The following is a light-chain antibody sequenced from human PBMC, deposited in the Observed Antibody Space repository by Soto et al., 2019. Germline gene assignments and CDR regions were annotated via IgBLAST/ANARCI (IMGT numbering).Light chain of an antibody. CDR3: QQCYGTPFT. CDR1: QTINSY. J-gene: IGKJ5*01. V-gene: IGKV1-39*01. CDR2: TAS. Sequence: DIRMTQSPSSLSASVGDRVSITCRASQTINSYLNWFQQKPGEAPKLVIYTASNLQGGVPSRFSGSQSGTDFTITINGLQPEDFATYYCQQCYGTPFTFGQGTRLEIK.